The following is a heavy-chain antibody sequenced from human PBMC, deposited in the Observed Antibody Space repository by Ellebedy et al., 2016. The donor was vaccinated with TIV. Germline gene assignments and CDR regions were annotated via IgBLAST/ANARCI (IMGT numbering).Heavy chain of an antibody. CDR2: INHSGST. CDR1: GGSFSGYY. D-gene: IGHD3-9*01. J-gene: IGHJ6*02. V-gene: IGHV4-34*01. CDR3: ARTHYDILTGQYYGMDV. Sequence: SETLSLXXAVYGGSFSGYYWSWIRQPPGKGLEWIGEINHSGSTNYNPSLKSRVTISVDTSKNQFSLKLSSVTAADTAVYYCARTHYDILTGQYYGMDVWGQGTTVTVSS.